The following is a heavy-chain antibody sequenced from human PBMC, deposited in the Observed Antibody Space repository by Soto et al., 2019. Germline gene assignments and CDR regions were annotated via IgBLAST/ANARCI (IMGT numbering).Heavy chain of an antibody. Sequence: VAWGSTIDFYCSWIRQKTRKGLEWIGDINNSGSTNYNPSIKSRLSISVDTSKNQFSLKLTSVTAADTALYYCARTLAYGDMDVSGNGTSVTVSS. CDR1: WGSTIDFY. CDR2: INNSGST. CDR3: ARTLAYGDMDV. D-gene: IGHD2-21*01. J-gene: IGHJ6*03. V-gene: IGHV4-34*01.